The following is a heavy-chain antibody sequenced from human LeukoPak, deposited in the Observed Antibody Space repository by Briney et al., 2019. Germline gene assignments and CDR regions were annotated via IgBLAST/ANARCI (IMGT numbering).Heavy chain of an antibody. Sequence: GGSLRLSCAAPGFTFSSYSMNWVRQAPGKGLEWVSSISSSSSYTYYADSVKGRFTISRDNAKNSLHLQMDNLRAEDTAVYYCASPNNRENYWRAFDIWGQXTMVTVSS. CDR3: ASPNNRENYWRAFDI. CDR1: GFTFSSYS. V-gene: IGHV3-21*04. D-gene: IGHD1-7*01. J-gene: IGHJ3*02. CDR2: ISSSSSYT.